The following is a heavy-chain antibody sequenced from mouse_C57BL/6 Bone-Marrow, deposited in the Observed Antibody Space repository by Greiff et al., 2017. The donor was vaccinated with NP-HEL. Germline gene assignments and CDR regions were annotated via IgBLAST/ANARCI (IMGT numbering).Heavy chain of an antibody. CDR1: GYTFTSYG. V-gene: IGHV1-81*01. Sequence: QVQLQQSGAELARPGASVKLSCTASGYTFTSYGISWVKQRTGQGLEWIGEIYPRSGNTYYNETFKGKATLTADTSSSTAYMELRSLTSEDSAVYFCARDYYGSSYYFDYWGQGTTLTVSS. CDR2: IYPRSGNT. J-gene: IGHJ2*01. CDR3: ARDYYGSSYYFDY. D-gene: IGHD1-1*01.